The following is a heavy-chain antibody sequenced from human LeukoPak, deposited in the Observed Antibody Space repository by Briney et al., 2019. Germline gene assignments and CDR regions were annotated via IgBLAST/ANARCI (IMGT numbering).Heavy chain of an antibody. CDR2: IVVGSGNT. D-gene: IGHD2-2*01. CDR1: GFTFTSSA. J-gene: IGHJ6*03. CDR3: AAEGAYCSSTSCYPRKVGYYYMDV. V-gene: IGHV1-58*01. Sequence: SVKVSCKAYGFTFTSSAVQWVRQARGQRLEWIGWIVVGSGNTNYAQKFQERVTITRDMSTSTAYMELSSLRSEDTAVYYCAAEGAYCSSTSCYPRKVGYYYMDVWGKGTTVTVSS.